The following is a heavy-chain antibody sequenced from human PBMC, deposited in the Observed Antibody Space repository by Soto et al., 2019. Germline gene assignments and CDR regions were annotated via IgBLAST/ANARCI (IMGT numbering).Heavy chain of an antibody. Sequence: GGSLRLSCTASGFTFGDYAMSWFRQAPGKGLEWVGFIRSKAYGGTTEYAASVKGRFTISRDDSKSIAYLQMNSLKTEDTAVYYCTRDYLVGAAAGNLRYYMDVWGKGTTVTVSS. D-gene: IGHD6-13*01. V-gene: IGHV3-49*03. CDR2: IRSKAYGGTT. CDR3: TRDYLVGAAAGNLRYYMDV. J-gene: IGHJ6*03. CDR1: GFTFGDYA.